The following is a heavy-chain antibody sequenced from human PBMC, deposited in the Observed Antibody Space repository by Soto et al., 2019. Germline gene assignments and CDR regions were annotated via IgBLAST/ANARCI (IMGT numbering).Heavy chain of an antibody. J-gene: IGHJ4*02. CDR3: AGDVHYYASDY. D-gene: IGHD3-10*01. Sequence: QVQLVESGGGLVKAGGSLRLSCVASGFSFSDHYMTWIRQAPGKGLEWVSYISGGGSTIYYADSVKGRFTVSRDNAKNALYLQMDSLRAEDTAIYYCAGDVHYYASDYWGQGTLVTVSS. CDR2: ISGGGSTI. CDR1: GFSFSDHY. V-gene: IGHV3-11*01.